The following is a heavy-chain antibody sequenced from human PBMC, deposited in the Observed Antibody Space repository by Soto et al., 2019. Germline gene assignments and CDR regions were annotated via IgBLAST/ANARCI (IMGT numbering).Heavy chain of an antibody. CDR3: VKSRGGNNFDFFD. D-gene: IGHD5-12*01. V-gene: IGHV3-64D*06. CDR1: GFTFSSYA. J-gene: IGHJ4*02. Sequence: GGSLRLSCSASGFTFSSYAMHWARQAPGKGLEYVSGVRGNGDPPFYADSVKGRFTISRDNSKNTLYLQMSSLSADDTAVYYCVKSRGGNNFDFFDWGQGALVTVSS. CDR2: VRGNGDPP.